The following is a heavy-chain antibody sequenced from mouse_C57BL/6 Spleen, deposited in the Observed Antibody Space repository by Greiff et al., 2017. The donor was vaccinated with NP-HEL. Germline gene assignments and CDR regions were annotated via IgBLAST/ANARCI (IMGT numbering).Heavy chain of an antibody. V-gene: IGHV7-3*01. CDR1: GFTFTDYY. CDR2: IRHKANGYTT. D-gene: IGHD1-1*01. CDR3: AVYNLATAVAGYAMDY. J-gene: IGHJ4*01. Sequence: EVKVVESGGGLVQPGGSLSLSCAASGFTFTDYYMSWVRQPPGKALEWLGFIRHKANGYTTEYSASVKGRLTISRDNSQSILHLQMNALRAGDRATDYCAVYNLATAVAGYAMDYWGQGTSVTVSA.